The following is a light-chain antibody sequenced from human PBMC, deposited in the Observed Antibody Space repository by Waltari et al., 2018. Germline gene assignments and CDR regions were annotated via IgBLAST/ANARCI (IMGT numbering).Light chain of an antibody. V-gene: IGLV2-14*03. Sequence: QSALTQPASVSGSPGQSITISCTGTSSDVGGYNYVSWYQHHPGKATNIIISDVSKRPSGVSDRFSGSKSGNTASLTISGLQTEDEADYYCNSWTTSSTLLFGGGTKVTVL. CDR2: DVS. J-gene: IGLJ3*02. CDR1: SSDVGGYNY. CDR3: NSWTTSSTLL.